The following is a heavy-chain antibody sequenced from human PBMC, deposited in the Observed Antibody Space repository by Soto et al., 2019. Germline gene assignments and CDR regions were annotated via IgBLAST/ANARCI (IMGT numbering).Heavy chain of an antibody. D-gene: IGHD6-6*01. Sequence: QLQLQESGPGLVKPSETLSLTCTVSGASMSSSDHYWGWIRQPPGKGLEWIGGIYNSGYTYYNPSLKSRVTISVDTSKNQFSLKLTSVTAADTAVYLCATSIGTRSGEYWGQGTLVTVSS. J-gene: IGHJ4*02. CDR1: GASMSSSDHY. CDR3: ATSIGTRSGEY. V-gene: IGHV4-39*01. CDR2: IYNSGYT.